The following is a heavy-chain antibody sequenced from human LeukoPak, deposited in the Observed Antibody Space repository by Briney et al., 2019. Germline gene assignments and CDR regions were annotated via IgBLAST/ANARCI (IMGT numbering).Heavy chain of an antibody. Sequence: PGGSLRLSCAASGFTFSNYEMNWVRQAPGKGLDWVAYISRGGRTVDYADSVKGRFTISRDSAKNALYLQMNSLRAEDTAVYYCARDYSSGSYPRIYFDYWGQGTLVTVSS. J-gene: IGHJ4*02. CDR2: ISRGGRTV. CDR1: GFTFSNYE. CDR3: ARDYSSGSYPRIYFDY. D-gene: IGHD3-10*01. V-gene: IGHV3-48*03.